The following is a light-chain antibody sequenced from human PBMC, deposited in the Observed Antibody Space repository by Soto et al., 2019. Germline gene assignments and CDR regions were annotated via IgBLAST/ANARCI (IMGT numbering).Light chain of an antibody. CDR3: SSYANTNTLV. CDR2: EVS. J-gene: IGLJ1*01. Sequence: QSALTQPASVSGSPGQSITISCTGTSSDVGDYNYVSWYQHHPGKAPKLMIYEVSNRPSGVSNRFSGSKSGNTASLSISGLQAEDEADYFCSSYANTNTLVFGTGTKLTVL. V-gene: IGLV2-14*01. CDR1: SSDVGDYNY.